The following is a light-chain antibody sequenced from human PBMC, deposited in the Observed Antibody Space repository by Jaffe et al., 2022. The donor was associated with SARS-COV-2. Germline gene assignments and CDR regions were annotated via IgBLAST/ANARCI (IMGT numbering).Light chain of an antibody. CDR3: QQRSNWLFA. CDR1: QSVSSY. Sequence: EIVLTQSPASLSLSPGERATLSCRASQSVSSYLAWYQQKPGQAPRLLIYDASKRATGIPARFSGSGSGTDFTLTISSLEPEDFAVYYCQQRSNWLFAFGPGTKVDIK. V-gene: IGKV3-11*01. CDR2: DAS. J-gene: IGKJ3*01.